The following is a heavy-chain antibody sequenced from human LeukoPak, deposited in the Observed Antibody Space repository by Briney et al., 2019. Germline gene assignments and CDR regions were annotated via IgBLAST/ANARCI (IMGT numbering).Heavy chain of an antibody. CDR1: GGSFSGYY. J-gene: IGHJ4*02. D-gene: IGHD6-19*01. Sequence: PSETLSLTCAVYGGSFSGYYWSWIRQPPGKGLEWIGEINHSGSTNYNPSLKSRVTISVDTSKNQFSLKLSSVTAADTAVYYCARGRRGWLIDYGGRGTLVTVSS. CDR3: ARGRRGWLIDY. V-gene: IGHV4-34*01. CDR2: INHSGST.